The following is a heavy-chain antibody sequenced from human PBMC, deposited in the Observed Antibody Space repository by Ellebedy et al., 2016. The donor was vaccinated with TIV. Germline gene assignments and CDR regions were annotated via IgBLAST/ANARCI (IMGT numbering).Heavy chain of an antibody. Sequence: GESLKISCAASGFTFSTYSLNWVRQAPGKGLEWVSSISTITNYADSVRGRFTISRDNAKTSLYLQMNSLRAEDTAVYYCSRGGGCGGGTCYYPDFWGQGTLVTVSS. CDR2: ISTITNY. CDR3: SRGGGCGGGTCYYPDF. CDR1: GFTFSTYS. D-gene: IGHD2-15*01. J-gene: IGHJ4*02. V-gene: IGHV3-21*01.